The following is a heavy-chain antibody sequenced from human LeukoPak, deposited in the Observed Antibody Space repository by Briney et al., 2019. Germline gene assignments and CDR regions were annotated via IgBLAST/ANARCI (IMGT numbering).Heavy chain of an antibody. CDR2: IIPIFGTA. Sequence: SVKVSCKASGGTFSSYAISWVRQAPGQGLEWMGGIIPIFGTANYAQKFQGRVTSTADESTSTAYMELSSLRSEDTAVYYCARSAGISGYDSAWGQGTLVTVSS. CDR3: ARSAGISGYDSA. V-gene: IGHV1-69*01. J-gene: IGHJ5*02. CDR1: GGTFSSYA. D-gene: IGHD5-12*01.